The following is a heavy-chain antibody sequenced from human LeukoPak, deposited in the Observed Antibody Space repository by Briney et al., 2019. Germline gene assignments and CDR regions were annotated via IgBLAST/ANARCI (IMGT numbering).Heavy chain of an antibody. V-gene: IGHV4-30-2*01. Sequence: PSETLSLTCAVSGGSISSGGYSWSWIRQPPGKGLEWIGYIYHSGSTYYNPSLKSRVTISVDRSKNQFSLKLSSVTAADTAVYYCARSYGDYVDYFDYGGQGTLVTVSS. D-gene: IGHD4-17*01. J-gene: IGHJ4*02. CDR2: IYHSGST. CDR1: GGSISSGGYS. CDR3: ARSYGDYVDYFDY.